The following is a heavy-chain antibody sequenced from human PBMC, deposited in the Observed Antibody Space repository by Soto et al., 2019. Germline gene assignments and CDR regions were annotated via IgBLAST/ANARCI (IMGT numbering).Heavy chain of an antibody. J-gene: IGHJ6*04. CDR1: GYTFTSYY. V-gene: IGHV1-46*01. CDR3: ARERVDSRGPMGTYYYYGMDV. CDR2: INPSGGST. Sequence: EASVKVSCKASGYTFTSYYMHWVRQAPGQGLEWMGIINPSGGSTSYAQKFQGRVTMTRDTSTSTVYMELSSLRSEDTAVYYCARERVDSRGPMGTYYYYGMDVWGKGTTVTVSS. D-gene: IGHD3-22*01.